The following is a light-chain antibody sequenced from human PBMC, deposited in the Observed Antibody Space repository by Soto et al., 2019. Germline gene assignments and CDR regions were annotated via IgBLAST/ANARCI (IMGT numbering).Light chain of an antibody. V-gene: IGKV1-5*03. CDR3: QDFKHYCWT. Sequence: DIQLTQSPSTLSASVGDRVTITCRASQSISSWLAWYQQKPGKAPKVLIYKTSNLESGVPSRFSGSGSGAGFTLPLSSPQPDDLASSYMQDFKHYCWTFGQGTKVELK. CDR2: KTS. J-gene: IGKJ1*01. CDR1: QSISSW.